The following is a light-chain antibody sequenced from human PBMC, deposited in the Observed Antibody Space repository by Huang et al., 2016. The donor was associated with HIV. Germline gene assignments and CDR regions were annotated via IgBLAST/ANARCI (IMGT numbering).Light chain of an antibody. CDR3: LQDYDDPYT. CDR2: GAY. CDR1: QGSRNG. V-gene: IGKV1-6*01. J-gene: IGKJ2*01. Sequence: AIQMTQSPSSLSASVRDTVTITCRASQGSRNGLGWYQHKPGKAPKLLFYGAYNLQMGVPSRFSGLGSGTDVPLTISSLQPVDFATYYCLQDYDDPYTFGQGTKLEIK.